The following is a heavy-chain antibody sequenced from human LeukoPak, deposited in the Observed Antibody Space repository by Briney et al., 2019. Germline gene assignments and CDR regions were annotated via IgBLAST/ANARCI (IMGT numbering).Heavy chain of an antibody. J-gene: IGHJ3*02. CDR1: GSSFTSYW. V-gene: IGHV5-51*01. Sequence: GESLKISCKGSGSSFTSYWIGWVRQMPGKGLEWMGIIYPGDSDTRYSPSFQGQVTISADKSISTAYLQWSSLKASDTAMYYCARIAAAGTPHDAFDIWGQGTMVTVSS. D-gene: IGHD6-13*01. CDR3: ARIAAAGTPHDAFDI. CDR2: IYPGDSDT.